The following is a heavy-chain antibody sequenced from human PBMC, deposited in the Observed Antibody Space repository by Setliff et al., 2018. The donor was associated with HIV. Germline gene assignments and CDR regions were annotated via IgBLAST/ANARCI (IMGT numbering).Heavy chain of an antibody. CDR1: GYTFTTYS. CDR2: INVGKGDT. Sequence: ASVKVSCKAFGYTFTTYSLHWVRQAPGQSLEWMGWINVGKGDTKYSQEFQGRITITTDTSANTAYMELSRLRSDDTAVYFCARGALLAVFDFDHWGHGTLVTVSS. J-gene: IGHJ4*01. CDR3: ARGALLAVFDFDH. D-gene: IGHD3-10*01. V-gene: IGHV1-3*01.